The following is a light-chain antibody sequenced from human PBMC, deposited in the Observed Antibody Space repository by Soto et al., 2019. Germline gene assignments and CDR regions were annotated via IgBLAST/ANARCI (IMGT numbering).Light chain of an antibody. V-gene: IGLV2-8*01. Sequence: QSVLTQPPSASGSPGQSVTISRTGTSSDVGGYNYVPWYQQHPGKAPKLMIYEVSKRPSGVPDRFSGSKSGNTASLTVSGLQAEDEADYYCSSYAGSNNYVFGTGTKVTVL. CDR3: SSYAGSNNYV. J-gene: IGLJ1*01. CDR1: SSDVGGYNY. CDR2: EVS.